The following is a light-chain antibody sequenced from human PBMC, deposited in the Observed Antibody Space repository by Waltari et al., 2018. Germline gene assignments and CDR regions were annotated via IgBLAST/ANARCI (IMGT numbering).Light chain of an antibody. J-gene: IGKJ4*01. V-gene: IGKV3-11*01. Sequence: EIVLTQSPATLSLSPGERVTISCRASQSVSTYLAWYQHKPGQAPRLLIHDASIRAPGIPARFSASGSGTDFTLTIDSLEPEDFGIYYCQQCGDWPSGLTFGGGTRVEIK. CDR1: QSVSTY. CDR2: DAS. CDR3: QQCGDWPSGLT.